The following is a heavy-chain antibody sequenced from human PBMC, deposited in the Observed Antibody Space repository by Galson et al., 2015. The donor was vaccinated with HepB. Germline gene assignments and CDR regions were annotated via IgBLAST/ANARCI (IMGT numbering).Heavy chain of an antibody. CDR2: ISGSGSST. V-gene: IGHV3-23*01. D-gene: IGHD3-10*01. J-gene: IGHJ4*02. CDR3: AKDGSGSYFFDY. Sequence: SLRLSCAASGFTFSSYGMSWVRQAPGKGLEWVSAISGSGSSTYYADSVKGRFTISRDNSKNTLYLRMNSLRAEDTAVYYCAKDGSGSYFFDYWGQGTLVTVSS. CDR1: GFTFSSYG.